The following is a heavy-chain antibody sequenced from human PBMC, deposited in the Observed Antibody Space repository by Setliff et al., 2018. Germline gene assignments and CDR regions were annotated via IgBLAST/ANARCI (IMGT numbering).Heavy chain of an antibody. J-gene: IGHJ4*02. Sequence: GSLRLSCAASGFTFGSHAMHWVRQAPGKGLEWVAVISYDGSNQYYADSVKGRFTVSRDNSKNTLSLQMYSLRTEDTALYYCARERHLLSTVVIFGLFDFWGQGARVTVSS. CDR2: ISYDGSNQ. V-gene: IGHV3-30*01. CDR1: GFTFGSHA. D-gene: IGHD3-3*01. CDR3: ARERHLLSTVVIFGLFDF.